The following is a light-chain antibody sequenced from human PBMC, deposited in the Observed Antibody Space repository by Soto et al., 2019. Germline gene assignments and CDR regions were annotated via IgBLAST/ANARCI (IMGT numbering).Light chain of an antibody. CDR2: DVS. J-gene: IGLJ1*01. CDR3: SSYTSSRTSCV. V-gene: IGLV2-14*01. CDR1: SSDVGGYDY. Sequence: QSVLTQPASVSGSPGQSITISCTGSSSDVGGYDYVSWYQQHPGKPPKLMIYDVSNRPSGVSDRFSGSKSGNTASLTISGLQAEDEADYYCSSYTSSRTSCVFGTGTKVTVL.